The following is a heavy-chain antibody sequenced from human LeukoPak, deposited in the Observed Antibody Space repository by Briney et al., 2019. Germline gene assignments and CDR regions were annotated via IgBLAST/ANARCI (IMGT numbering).Heavy chain of an antibody. J-gene: IGHJ4*02. V-gene: IGHV3-30*02. CDR1: GFTFSNYA. Sequence: QPGGSLRLSCAASGFTFSNYAMHWVRQAPGKGLEWVAFIRYDGSNKYYADSVKGRFTISRDNSKNTLYLQMNSLRVEDTAVYYCAKDHFSGWHSFDYWGQGTLVSVSS. CDR2: IRYDGSNK. CDR3: AKDHFSGWHSFDY. D-gene: IGHD6-19*01.